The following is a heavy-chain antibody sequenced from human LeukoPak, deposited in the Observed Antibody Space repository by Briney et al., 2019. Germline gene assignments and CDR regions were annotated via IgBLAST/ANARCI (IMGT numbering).Heavy chain of an antibody. J-gene: IGHJ6*02. CDR3: ARDRPDYYGSGSYYYYYGMDV. CDR2: ISSSGSTI. Sequence: PGGSLRLSCAASGLTFSDYYMSWIRQAPGKGLEWVSYISSSGSTIYYADSVKGRFTISRDNAKNSLYLQMNSLRAEDTAVYYCARDRPDYYGSGSYYYYYGMDVWGQGTTVTVSS. CDR1: GLTFSDYY. D-gene: IGHD3-10*01. V-gene: IGHV3-11*01.